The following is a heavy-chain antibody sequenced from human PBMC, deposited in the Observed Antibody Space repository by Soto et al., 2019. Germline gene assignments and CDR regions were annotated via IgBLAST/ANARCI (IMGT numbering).Heavy chain of an antibody. V-gene: IGHV3-7*01. CDR1: GFTFSSYW. CDR2: IKQDGSEK. D-gene: IGHD6-6*01. CDR3: ARGGIAARSGFDY. Sequence: GGSLRLSCAASGFTFSSYWMSWVRQAPGKGLEWVANIKQDGSEKYYVDSVKGRFTISRDNAKNSLYLQMNSLRAEDTAVYYCARGGIAARSGFDYWGQGTLVTVSS. J-gene: IGHJ4*02.